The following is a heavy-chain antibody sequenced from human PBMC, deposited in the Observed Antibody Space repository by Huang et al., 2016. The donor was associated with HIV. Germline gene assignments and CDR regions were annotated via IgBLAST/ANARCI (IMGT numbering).Heavy chain of an antibody. CDR1: GGTLG. CDR2: SIPIFGTA. D-gene: IGHD4-4*01. V-gene: IGHV1-69*01. J-gene: IGHJ4*02. CDR3: ARLGYSNAMVY. Sequence: QVQLVQSGAEVKKPGSSVKVSCKASGGTLGIRWVRQAPGQGLEWMGGSIPIFGTANDAQKFQGRVTITADEPKSRDYMELSSLRSEDTAVYYCARLGYSNAMVYWGQGALVTVSS.